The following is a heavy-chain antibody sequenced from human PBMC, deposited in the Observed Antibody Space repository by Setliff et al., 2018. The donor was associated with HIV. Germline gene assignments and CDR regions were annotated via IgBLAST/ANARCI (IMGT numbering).Heavy chain of an antibody. CDR2: INHSGST. J-gene: IGHJ4*02. CDR3: ATTECRGADCPQMYDY. CDR1: GGSFSSYY. D-gene: IGHD2-21*02. V-gene: IGHV4-34*01. Sequence: SETLSLTCAVYGGSFSSYYWSWIRQPPGKGLEWIGEINHSGSTNRNPSLKSRVTISVEASKRQWSLKLNSVTAADTAVYFCATTECRGADCPQMYDYWGQGILVTVSS.